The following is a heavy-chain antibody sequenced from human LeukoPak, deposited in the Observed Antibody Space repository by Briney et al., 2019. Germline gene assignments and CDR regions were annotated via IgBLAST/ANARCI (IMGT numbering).Heavy chain of an antibody. Sequence: GGSLRLSCAASGFTVSSNYMSWVRQAPGKGLEWVSAISGSGGSTYYADSVKGRFTISRDNSKNTLYLQMNSLRAEDTAVYYCAKEGCSSTSCFYGMDVWGQGTTVTVSS. D-gene: IGHD2-2*01. CDR1: GFTVSSNY. J-gene: IGHJ6*02. V-gene: IGHV3-23*01. CDR2: ISGSGGST. CDR3: AKEGCSSTSCFYGMDV.